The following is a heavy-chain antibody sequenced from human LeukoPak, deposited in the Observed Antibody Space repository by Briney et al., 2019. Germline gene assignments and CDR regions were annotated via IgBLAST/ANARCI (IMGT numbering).Heavy chain of an antibody. V-gene: IGHV3-64*01. D-gene: IGHD1-26*01. CDR2: ISSNGGST. Sequence: PGGSLRLSCAASGFTFSSYAMHWVRQAPGKGLGYVSAISSNGGSTYYANSVKRKFTISRDSSKNTLYLQMGSLRAEDMAVYYCAKHQFEGERYRAFDVWGQGTMVTVSS. J-gene: IGHJ3*01. CDR1: GFTFSSYA. CDR3: AKHQFEGERYRAFDV.